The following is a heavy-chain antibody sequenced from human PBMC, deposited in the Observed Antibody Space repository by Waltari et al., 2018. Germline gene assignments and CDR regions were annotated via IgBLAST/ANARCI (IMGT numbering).Heavy chain of an antibody. J-gene: IGHJ4*02. D-gene: IGHD6-19*01. Sequence: QVQLVQSGAEVKKPGASVKVSCKASGYPFTTYYMHWVRQAPGQGLEWVGIINPDGGSTIYAQKFQDSLTMTRDTSTSTVYMKLTSLTSEDTAVYYCASQRAGSCWLSIDYWGQGTLVTVSS. CDR2: INPDGGST. V-gene: IGHV1-46*03. CDR1: GYPFTTYY. CDR3: ASQRAGSCWLSIDY.